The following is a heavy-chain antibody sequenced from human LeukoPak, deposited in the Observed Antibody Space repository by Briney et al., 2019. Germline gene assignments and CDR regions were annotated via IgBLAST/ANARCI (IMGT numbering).Heavy chain of an antibody. V-gene: IGHV1-18*01. J-gene: IGHJ3*02. CDR1: GYTFTSYG. D-gene: IGHD2-21*02. CDR3: ARAQRGHIVVVTALSAFDI. Sequence: SSVKVSCKASGYTFTSYGISWVRQAPGQGLEWMGWISAYNGNTNYAQKLQGRVTMTTDTSTSTAYMELRSLRSDDTAVYYCARAQRGHIVVVTALSAFDIWGQGTMVTVSS. CDR2: ISAYNGNT.